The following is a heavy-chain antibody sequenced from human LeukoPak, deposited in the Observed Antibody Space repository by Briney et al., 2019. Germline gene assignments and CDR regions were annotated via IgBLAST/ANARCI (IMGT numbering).Heavy chain of an antibody. CDR2: INHSGST. CDR3: ARDKLRRSDY. J-gene: IGHJ4*02. D-gene: IGHD3-16*01. V-gene: IGHV4-34*01. CDR1: GGSFSGYY. Sequence: SETLSLTCAVYGGSFSGYYWSWIRQPPGKGLEWIGEINHSGSTNYNPSLKSRVTISVDTSKNQFSLKLSSVTAADTAVYYCARDKLRRSDYWGQGTLVTVST.